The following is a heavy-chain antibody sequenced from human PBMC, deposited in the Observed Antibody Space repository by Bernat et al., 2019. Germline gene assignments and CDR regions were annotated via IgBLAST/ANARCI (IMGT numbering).Heavy chain of an antibody. CDR3: AGTEERTTIYYFDC. CDR2: INNSGRT. D-gene: IGHD5-24*01. CDR1: GGSFSDYY. Sequence: QVQLQQWGAGLLKPSETLSLTCAVYGGSFSDYYWGWIRKSPGKGLEWIEEINNSGRTSYNPPLRSRATISVDTSKDQLSLKLSSVTAADTAMYYCAGTEERTTIYYFDCWGQGTLVTVSS. J-gene: IGHJ4*02. V-gene: IGHV4-34*01.